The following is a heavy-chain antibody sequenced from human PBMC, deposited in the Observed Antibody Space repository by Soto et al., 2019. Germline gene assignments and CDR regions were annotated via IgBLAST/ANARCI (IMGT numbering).Heavy chain of an antibody. CDR3: ARGRDYYDSSDAFDI. J-gene: IGHJ3*02. V-gene: IGHV1-18*01. CDR1: GYTFTSYG. CDR2: ISAYNGNT. Sequence: ASVKVSCKASGYTFTSYGISWVRQAPGQGLEWMGWISAYNGNTNYAQKLQGRVTMTTDTSTSTAYMELRSLRSDDTALYYCARGRDYYDSSDAFDIWGQGTMVTVSS. D-gene: IGHD3-22*01.